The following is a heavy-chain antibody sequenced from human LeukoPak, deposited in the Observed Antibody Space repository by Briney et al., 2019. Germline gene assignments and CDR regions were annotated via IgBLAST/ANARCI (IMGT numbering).Heavy chain of an antibody. V-gene: IGHV4-4*07. CDR1: GGSISSYY. J-gene: IGHJ3*02. CDR2: IYTSGST. Sequence: SETLSLTCTVSGGSISSYYGSWIRQPAGKGLEWIGRIYTSGSTNYNPSLKSRVTMSVDTSKNQFSLKLSSVTAADTAVYYCARDRAQYCSGGSCHRADAFDIWGQGTMVTVSS. D-gene: IGHD2-15*01. CDR3: ARDRAQYCSGGSCHRADAFDI.